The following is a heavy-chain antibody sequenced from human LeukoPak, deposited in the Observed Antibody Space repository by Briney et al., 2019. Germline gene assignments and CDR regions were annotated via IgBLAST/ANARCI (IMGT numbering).Heavy chain of an antibody. Sequence: ASETLSLTCTVSGDSISTRDYYWGWIRQPPGKELEWIGSIYYSGRTYYKSSLKSRVTMSVDTSMNQFSLRLTSVTAADTAVYFCARHIATSLFDPWGQGTLVTVSS. CDR3: ARHIATSLFDP. V-gene: IGHV4-39*01. CDR1: GDSISTRDYY. D-gene: IGHD6-13*01. CDR2: IYYSGRT. J-gene: IGHJ5*02.